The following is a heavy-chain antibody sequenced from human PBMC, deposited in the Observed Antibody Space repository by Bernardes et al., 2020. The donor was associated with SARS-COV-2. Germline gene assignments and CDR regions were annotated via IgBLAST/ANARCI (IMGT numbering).Heavy chain of an antibody. Sequence: IRQAPGKELEWIGYKYHSGSTNYDFYLQSRVSITVETSKNQFSLKLTSVTTADTAVYYFARGIGGYIGKVDSWGQGTMVSDFS. CDR2: KYHSGST. V-gene: IGHV4-59*01. D-gene: IGHD1-26*01. CDR3: ARGIGGYIGKVDS. J-gene: IGHJ4*02.